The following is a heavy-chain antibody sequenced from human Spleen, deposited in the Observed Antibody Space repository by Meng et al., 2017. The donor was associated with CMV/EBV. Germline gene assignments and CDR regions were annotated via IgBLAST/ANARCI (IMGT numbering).Heavy chain of an antibody. CDR3: ARVVEWLRTLFDY. V-gene: IGHV3-30-3*01. D-gene: IGHD5-12*01. J-gene: IGHJ4*02. Sequence: GESLKISCAASGFSLADYVMHWVRQPPGKGLEWVAAISYHGTNEYYADSVKGRFTISRDNSKNTLYLQMNSLRAEDTAVYYCARVVEWLRTLFDYWGQGTLVTVSS. CDR1: GFSLADYV. CDR2: ISYHGTNE.